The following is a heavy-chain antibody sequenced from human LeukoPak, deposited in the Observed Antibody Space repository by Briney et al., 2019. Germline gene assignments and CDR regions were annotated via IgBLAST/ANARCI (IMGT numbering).Heavy chain of an antibody. CDR1: GFTFSSYG. CDR2: ISYDGSNK. Sequence: GGSLRLSCAASGFTFSSYGMHWVRQAPGKGLEWVAVISYDGSNKYYADSVKGRFTISRDNSKNTLYLQMNSLRAEDTAVYYCAKERGPYDSSGYNDYWGQGTLVTVSS. V-gene: IGHV3-30*18. J-gene: IGHJ4*02. CDR3: AKERGPYDSSGYNDY. D-gene: IGHD3-22*01.